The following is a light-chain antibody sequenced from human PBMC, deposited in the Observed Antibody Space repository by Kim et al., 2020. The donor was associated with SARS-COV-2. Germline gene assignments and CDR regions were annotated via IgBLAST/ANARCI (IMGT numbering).Light chain of an antibody. Sequence: QTATLTCTGNSNDVGNEGATWLQQHQGHPPKLLSSRNNNWPSGISERFSASRSGDTASLTITGLQPEDEADYYCSAWDSSLSAWVFGGGTKLTVL. CDR1: SNDVGNEG. CDR2: RNN. J-gene: IGLJ3*02. V-gene: IGLV10-54*01. CDR3: SAWDSSLSAWV.